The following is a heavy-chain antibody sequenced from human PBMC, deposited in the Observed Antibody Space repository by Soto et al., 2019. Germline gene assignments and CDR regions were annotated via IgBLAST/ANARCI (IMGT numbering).Heavy chain of an antibody. Sequence: PGGSLRLSCAASGFTFSSYSMNWVRQAPGKGLEWVSYISSSSSTIYYADSVKGRFTISRDNAKNSLYLQMNSLRDEDTAVYYCARDPYSYGYFYHYYFGMDVWGQGTTVTVSS. CDR3: ARDPYSYGYFYHYYFGMDV. J-gene: IGHJ6*02. D-gene: IGHD5-18*01. CDR2: ISSSSSTI. CDR1: GFTFSSYS. V-gene: IGHV3-48*02.